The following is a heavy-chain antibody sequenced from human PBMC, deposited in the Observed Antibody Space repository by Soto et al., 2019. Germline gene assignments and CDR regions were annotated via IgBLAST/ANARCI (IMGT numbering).Heavy chain of an antibody. CDR1: GFTLSSYS. CDR2: ISSSSSYI. Sequence: GGSLRLSCAASGFTLSSYSMNWVRKAPGKGLEWVSSISSSSSYIYYADSVKGRFTISRDNAKNSLYLQMNSLRAEDTAVYYCAREGYYVYVMDVWGQGTTVTFSS. CDR3: AREGYYVYVMDV. D-gene: IGHD3-3*01. J-gene: IGHJ6*02. V-gene: IGHV3-21*01.